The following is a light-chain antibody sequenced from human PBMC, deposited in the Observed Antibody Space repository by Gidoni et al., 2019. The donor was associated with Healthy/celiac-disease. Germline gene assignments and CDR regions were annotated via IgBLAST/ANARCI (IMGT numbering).Light chain of an antibody. J-gene: IGLJ2*01. V-gene: IGLV1-40*01. CDR2: GNS. CDR1: RSNLGAGYD. CDR3: QSYDSSLSVV. Sequence: QSVLPQPPSVSVAPGQRVTISCTGSRSNLGAGYDVHWYPQLPGTAPKLLIYGNSNRPSGVPDRFSGSKSGTSASLAITGLQAEDEADYYCQSYDSSLSVVFGGGTKLTVL.